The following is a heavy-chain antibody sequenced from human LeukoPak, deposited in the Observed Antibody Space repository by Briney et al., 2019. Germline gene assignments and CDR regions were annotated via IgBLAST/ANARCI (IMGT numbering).Heavy chain of an antibody. CDR1: GFTFSSYA. J-gene: IGHJ4*02. V-gene: IGHV3-23*01. Sequence: PGGSLRLSCAASGFTFSSYAMSWVRQAPGKGLEWVSAISGSGGSTYYADSVKGRFTISRDNSRNTMYLQMDSLRAEDTAVYYCAKEYDSGGYGANFDYWGQGTLVTVSS. D-gene: IGHD3-10*01. CDR2: ISGSGGST. CDR3: AKEYDSGGYGANFDY.